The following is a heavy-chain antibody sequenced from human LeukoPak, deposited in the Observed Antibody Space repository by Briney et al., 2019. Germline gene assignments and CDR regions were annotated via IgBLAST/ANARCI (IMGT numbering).Heavy chain of an antibody. Sequence: GGSLRLSCAASGFTFSSYSMNWVRQAPGKGLEWDSSISSSSSYIYYADSVKGRFTISRDNAKNSLYLQMNSLRAEDTAVYYCAREDGSGSPNWFDPWGQGTLVTVSS. V-gene: IGHV3-21*01. J-gene: IGHJ5*02. D-gene: IGHD3-10*01. CDR3: AREDGSGSPNWFDP. CDR1: GFTFSSYS. CDR2: ISSSSSYI.